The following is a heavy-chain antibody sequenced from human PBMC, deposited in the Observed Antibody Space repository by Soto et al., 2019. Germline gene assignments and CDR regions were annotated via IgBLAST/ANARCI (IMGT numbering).Heavy chain of an antibody. D-gene: IGHD6-19*01. Sequence: SETLSLTCAVYGGSFSGYYWSWIRQPPGKGLEWIGEINHSGSTNYNPSLKSRVTISVDTSKNQFSLKLSSVTAADTAVYYCARSYSSGTFDYWGQGTLVTVSS. CDR3: ARSYSSGTFDY. CDR2: INHSGST. CDR1: GGSFSGYY. V-gene: IGHV4-34*01. J-gene: IGHJ4*02.